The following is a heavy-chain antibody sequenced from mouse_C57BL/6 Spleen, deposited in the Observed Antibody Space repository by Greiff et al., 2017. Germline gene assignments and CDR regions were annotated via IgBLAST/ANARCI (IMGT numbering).Heavy chain of an antibody. V-gene: IGHV1-55*01. CDR3: AREADYEGSIYWYFDV. J-gene: IGHJ1*03. CDR1: GYTFTSYW. Sequence: QVQLQQPGAELVKPGASVKMSCKASGYTFTSYWITWVKQRPGQGLEWIGDIYPGSGSTNYNEKFKSKATLTVDTSSSTAYMQLSSLTSEDSAVYYCAREADYEGSIYWYFDVRGTGTTVTVSS. CDR2: IYPGSGST. D-gene: IGHD1-1*01.